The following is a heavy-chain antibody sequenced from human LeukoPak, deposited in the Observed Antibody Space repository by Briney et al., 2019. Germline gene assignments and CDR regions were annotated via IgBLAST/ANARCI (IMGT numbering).Heavy chain of an antibody. Sequence: SETLSLTCTVSGGSISSSSYYWGWIRQPPGEGLEWIGSIYYSGITYYNPSLKSRVTISVDTSKNQFSLKLSSVTAADTAVYYCARGQQLFDPWGQGTLVTVSS. J-gene: IGHJ5*02. CDR1: GGSISSSSYY. CDR2: IYYSGIT. V-gene: IGHV4-39*01. D-gene: IGHD6-13*01. CDR3: ARGQQLFDP.